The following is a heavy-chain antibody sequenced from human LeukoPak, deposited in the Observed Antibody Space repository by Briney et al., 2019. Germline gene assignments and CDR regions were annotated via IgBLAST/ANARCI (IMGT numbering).Heavy chain of an antibody. CDR2: ISSSSSYI. Sequence: KPGGSLRLSCAASGFTFSSYSMNWVRQAPGKGLEWVSSISSSSSYIYYADSVKGRFTISRDNAKNSLYLQMNSLRAEDTAVYYCARDFGGYNWNLEQYNWFDPWGQGTLVTVSS. D-gene: IGHD1-1*01. V-gene: IGHV3-21*01. J-gene: IGHJ5*02. CDR3: ARDFGGYNWNLEQYNWFDP. CDR1: GFTFSSYS.